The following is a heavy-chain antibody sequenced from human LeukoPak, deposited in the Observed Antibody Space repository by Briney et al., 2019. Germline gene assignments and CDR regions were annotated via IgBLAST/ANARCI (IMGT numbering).Heavy chain of an antibody. CDR2: IYYSGST. CDR1: GGSISSGGYY. J-gene: IGHJ4*02. V-gene: IGHV4-31*03. Sequence: PSQTLSLTCTVSGGSISSGGYYWSWIRQHPGKGLEWIGYIYYSGSTYYNPSLKSRVTISVDTSKNQFSLKLSSVTAADTAVYYCARDPGGGGYDPVYWGQGTLVTVSS. D-gene: IGHD5-12*01. CDR3: ARDPGGGGYDPVY.